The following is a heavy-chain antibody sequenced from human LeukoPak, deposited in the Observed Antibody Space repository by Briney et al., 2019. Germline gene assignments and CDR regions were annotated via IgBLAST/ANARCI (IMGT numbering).Heavy chain of an antibody. J-gene: IGHJ4*02. CDR1: GYTFTGHY. CDR3: AREDCTSTSCYAFFDY. D-gene: IGHD2-2*01. CDR2: ITPNSGGT. V-gene: IGHV1-2*02. Sequence: GASVKVSCKASGYTFTGHYIHWVRQAPGQGLEWMGWITPNSGGTNYAQKFQGRVTMTRDTSISTAYMELSRLRSDDTAVYYCAREDCTSTSCYAFFDYWGQGTLVTVSS.